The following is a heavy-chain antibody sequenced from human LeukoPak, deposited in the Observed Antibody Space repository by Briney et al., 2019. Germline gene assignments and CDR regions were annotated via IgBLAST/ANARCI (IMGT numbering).Heavy chain of an antibody. D-gene: IGHD7-27*01. CDR3: ARVWAWGSGNYFDN. CDR1: GFTFSSYW. Sequence: GGSLRLSCAASGFTFSSYWMHWVRQAPGKGLVWVSRSSSDGSSTSYADSVKGRFTISRDNAKNTLYLQMNSLRAEDTAVYYCARVWAWGSGNYFDNWGQGTLVTVSS. CDR2: SSSDGSST. V-gene: IGHV3-74*01. J-gene: IGHJ4*02.